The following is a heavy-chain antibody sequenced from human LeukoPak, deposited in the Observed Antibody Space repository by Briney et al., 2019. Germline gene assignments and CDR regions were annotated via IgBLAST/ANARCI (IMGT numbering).Heavy chain of an antibody. CDR3: ARVGGTNYYYYGMDI. CDR1: GGSISSYY. V-gene: IGHV4-59*01. CDR2: IYDSGST. Sequence: SETLSLTCTVSGGSISSYYWSWIRQPPGKGLEWIGYIYDSGSTNYNPSLKSRVTISVDTSKNQFSLKLSSVTAADTAVYYCARVGGTNYYYYGMDIWGQGTTVTVSS. J-gene: IGHJ6*02. D-gene: IGHD2-2*01.